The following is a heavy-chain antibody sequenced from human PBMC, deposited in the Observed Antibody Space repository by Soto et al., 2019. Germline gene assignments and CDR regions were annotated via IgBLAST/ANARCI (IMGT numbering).Heavy chain of an antibody. CDR1: GGTFSSYA. J-gene: IGHJ4*02. Sequence: AASVKVSCKASGGTFSSYAISWVRQAPGQGLEWMGGIIPIFGTANCAQKFQGRVTITADESTSTAYMELSSLRSEDTAVYYCARETPPFGGFRGYFDYWSQGTLVTVSS. V-gene: IGHV1-69*13. CDR3: ARETPPFGGFRGYFDY. CDR2: IIPIFGTA. D-gene: IGHD3-10*01.